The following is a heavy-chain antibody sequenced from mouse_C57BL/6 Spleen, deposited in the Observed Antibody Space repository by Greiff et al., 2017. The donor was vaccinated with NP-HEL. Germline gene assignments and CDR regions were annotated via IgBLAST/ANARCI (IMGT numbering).Heavy chain of an antibody. CDR1: GYTFTSYW. CDR2: IDPSDSET. CDR3: AREGAYYSNYGGFAY. J-gene: IGHJ3*01. Sequence: QLQQPGAELVRPGSSVKLSCKASGYTFTSYWMHWVKQRPIQGLEWIGNIDPSDSETHYNQKFKDKATLTVDKSSSTAYMQLSSLTSEDSAVYYCAREGAYYSNYGGFAYWGQGTLVTVSA. D-gene: IGHD2-5*01. V-gene: IGHV1-52*01.